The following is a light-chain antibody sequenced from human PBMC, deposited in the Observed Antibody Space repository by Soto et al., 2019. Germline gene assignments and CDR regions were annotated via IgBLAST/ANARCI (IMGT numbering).Light chain of an antibody. V-gene: IGKV3-20*01. Sequence: EIVLTQSPGTLSLSPGERATLSCRASQSVNSNYLAWYQRKPGQAPRLLIYGASNRATDIPDRFSGSGSGTDFTLTITRLEAEDFAVYYCQQYDSTPPTFGQGTKLEVK. CDR3: QQYDSTPPT. CDR1: QSVNSNY. CDR2: GAS. J-gene: IGKJ1*01.